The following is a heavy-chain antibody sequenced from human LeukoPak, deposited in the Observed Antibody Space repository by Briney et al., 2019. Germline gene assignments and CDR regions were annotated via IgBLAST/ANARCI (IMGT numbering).Heavy chain of an antibody. CDR1: GGTFSSYA. Sequence: GASVNVSCKASGGTFSSYAISWVRPAPGQGLEWMGGIIPIFGTANYAQKFQGRVTITADESTSTAYMELSSLRSEDTAVYYCARAQRNYYDSSGYHYWGQGTLVSVSS. CDR3: ARAQRNYYDSSGYHY. D-gene: IGHD3-22*01. CDR2: IIPIFGTA. V-gene: IGHV1-69*13. J-gene: IGHJ4*02.